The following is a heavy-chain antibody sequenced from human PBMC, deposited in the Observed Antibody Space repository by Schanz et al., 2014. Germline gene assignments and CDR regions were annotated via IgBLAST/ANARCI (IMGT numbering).Heavy chain of an antibody. Sequence: QVQLVESGGGLVKPGRSLRLSCAASGFPFSSHGMHWVRQAPAKGLEWVAVVSYDGNYKHYADSVQGRITVSRDNSRNTLYLQLNSLRDEDAAVYYCARDWSMGSSSYYFDNWGQGTRVIVSS. CDR1: GFPFSSHG. D-gene: IGHD6-13*01. CDR2: VSYDGNYK. CDR3: ARDWSMGSSSYYFDN. V-gene: IGHV3-30*03. J-gene: IGHJ4*02.